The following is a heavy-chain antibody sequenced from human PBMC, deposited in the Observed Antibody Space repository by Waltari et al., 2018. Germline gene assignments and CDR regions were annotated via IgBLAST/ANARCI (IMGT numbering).Heavy chain of an antibody. CDR1: GGSITRDS. D-gene: IGHD3-16*01. J-gene: IGHJ6*02. CDR3: ARDPVIRSAYHYYYYGMDV. CDR2: ISASGST. Sequence: QMQLQESGPGLVKPSETLSLICTVPGGSITRDSLSWIRQSAGKGLEWIGRISASGSTDYNPSLEIRVTMSADTSKNHFSLTLTYVTTEDAAVYYCARDPVIRSAYHYYYYGMDVWGQGTTVTVS. V-gene: IGHV4-4*07.